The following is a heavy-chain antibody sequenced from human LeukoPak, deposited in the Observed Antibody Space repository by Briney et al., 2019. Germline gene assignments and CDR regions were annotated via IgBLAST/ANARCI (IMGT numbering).Heavy chain of an antibody. CDR2: ISHSGDT. J-gene: IGHJ5*02. Sequence: SETLSLTCGVSGYSITRGYYWSWIRQFPGKGLEWIGSISHSGDTSYHPSLKRRITFSLDTSKNQFSLRLISATAADSAVYYCVRGEVGELDHWGQGRLVIATS. V-gene: IGHV4-38-2*01. D-gene: IGHD3-10*01. CDR3: VRGEVGELDH. CDR1: GYSITRGYY.